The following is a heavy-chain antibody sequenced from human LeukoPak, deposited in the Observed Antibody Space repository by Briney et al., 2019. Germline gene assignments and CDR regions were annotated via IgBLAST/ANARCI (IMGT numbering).Heavy chain of an antibody. CDR3: AKPHVPHMVFYFDY. CDR2: ISGSGGST. CDR1: GLTFSSFA. J-gene: IGHJ4*02. D-gene: IGHD2-8*01. V-gene: IGHV3-23*01. Sequence: GVSLRLSCAASGLTFSSFAMSWVRQAPGKGREWVSGISGSGGSTNYADSVKGRYTISRDNSKNTLFLQMSSLRAEDTAVYYCAKPHVPHMVFYFDYWGQGTLVTVSS.